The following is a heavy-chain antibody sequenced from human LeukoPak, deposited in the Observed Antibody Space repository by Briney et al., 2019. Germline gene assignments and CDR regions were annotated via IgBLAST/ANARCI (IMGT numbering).Heavy chain of an antibody. V-gene: IGHV6-1*01. D-gene: IGHD1-26*01. Sequence: SQTLSLTCAISGDSVSSNSAAWNWIRQSPSRGLEWLGRTYYRSKWYNDYAVSVKSPITINPDTSKNQFSLQLNSVTPEDTAGYYCARVPGATSNGAWFDPWGQGTLVTVSS. J-gene: IGHJ5*02. CDR1: GDSVSSNSAA. CDR3: ARVPGATSNGAWFDP. CDR2: TYYRSKWYN.